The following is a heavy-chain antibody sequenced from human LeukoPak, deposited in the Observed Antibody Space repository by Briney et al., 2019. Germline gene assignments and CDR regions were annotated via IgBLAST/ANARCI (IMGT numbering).Heavy chain of an antibody. V-gene: IGHV3-7*01. CDR3: ARVAWPHYFDY. Sequence: PGGSLRLSCAAPGFSFRSCWMSWVRQAPGKGLEWVANIKEDGSEKYYVDSVKGRFTISRDNAENALYLQMNSLRAEDTAVYYCARVAWPHYFDYWGQGTLVTVSS. CDR2: IKEDGSEK. CDR1: GFSFRSCW. J-gene: IGHJ4*02. D-gene: IGHD2-21*01.